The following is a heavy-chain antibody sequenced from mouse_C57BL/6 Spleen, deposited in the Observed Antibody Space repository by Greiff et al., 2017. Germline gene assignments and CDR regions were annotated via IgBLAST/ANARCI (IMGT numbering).Heavy chain of an antibody. CDR3: ARGGDYGSSYVGY. J-gene: IGHJ2*01. Sequence: VKLQQPGAELVRPGSSVKLSCKASGYTFTSYWMDWVKQRPGQGLEWIGNIYPSDSETHYNQKFKDKATLTVDKSSSTAYMQLSSLTSEDSAVYYCARGGDYGSSYVGYWGQGTTLTVSS. D-gene: IGHD1-1*01. CDR2: IYPSDSET. V-gene: IGHV1-61*01. CDR1: GYTFTSYW.